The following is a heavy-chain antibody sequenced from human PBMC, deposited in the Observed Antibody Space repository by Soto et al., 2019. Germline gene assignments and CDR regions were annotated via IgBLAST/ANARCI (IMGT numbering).Heavy chain of an antibody. J-gene: IGHJ4*02. CDR2: ISGSGGST. Sequence: XGSLRLSCAASGVTFSSNAMSWVRQAPGKGLEWVSAISGSGGSTYYADSVKGRSTISRDNSKNTLYLQMNSLRAEDTAVYYCAKVGDRGKIFGWGQGTLVTAPQ. D-gene: IGHD3-16*01. CDR3: AKVGDRGKIFG. V-gene: IGHV3-23*01. CDR1: GVTFSSNA.